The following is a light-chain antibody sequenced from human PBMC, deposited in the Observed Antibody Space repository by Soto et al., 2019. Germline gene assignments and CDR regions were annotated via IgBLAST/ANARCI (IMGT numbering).Light chain of an antibody. CDR3: MQALQAPLT. Sequence: DIVLTQSPLSLPVTPGEPASISCRSSQSLLHRNGYNSLDWYLQKSGQSPQLLIYLGSNRASGVPDRFTGSGSGTDFTLKISRVEAEDVGVYYCMQALQAPLTFGGGTKVEIK. CDR2: LGS. V-gene: IGKV2-28*01. J-gene: IGKJ4*01. CDR1: QSLLHRNGYNS.